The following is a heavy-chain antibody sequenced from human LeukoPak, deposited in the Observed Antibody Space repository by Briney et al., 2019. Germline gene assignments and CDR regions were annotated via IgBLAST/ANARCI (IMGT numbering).Heavy chain of an antibody. D-gene: IGHD3-9*01. CDR3: ARDQVAEEYDILPGYSPSSAY. CDR2: IIPILGIA. Sequence: SVTVSLTASGGTYSSYTINWVRQAPGQGLEWMGRIIPILGIANYAQKFQGRVTITADKSTSTAYMELSRLRSDDTAVYYCARDQVAEEYDILPGYSPSSAYSGQGTLVTVSS. V-gene: IGHV1-69*04. J-gene: IGHJ4*02. CDR1: GGTYSSYT.